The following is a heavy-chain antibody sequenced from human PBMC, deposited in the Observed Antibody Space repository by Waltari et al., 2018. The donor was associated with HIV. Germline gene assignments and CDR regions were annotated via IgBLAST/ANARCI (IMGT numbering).Heavy chain of an antibody. CDR2: IWYDGSNK. V-gene: IGHV3-33*01. D-gene: IGHD3-10*01. CDR1: GFPFSSYG. CDR3: ARDLNYGSGSYYRY. Sequence: QVQLVESGGGVVQPGRSLRLSCAASGFPFSSYGMHWVRQAPGKGLEWVAVIWYDGSNKYYVDSVKGRFTISRDNSKNTLYLQMNSLRAEDTAVYYCARDLNYGSGSYYRYWGQGTLVTVSS. J-gene: IGHJ4*02.